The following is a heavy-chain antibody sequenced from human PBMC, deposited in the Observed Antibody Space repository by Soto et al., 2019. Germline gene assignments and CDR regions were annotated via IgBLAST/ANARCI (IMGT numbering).Heavy chain of an antibody. CDR2: INPNSGGT. J-gene: IGHJ6*02. D-gene: IGHD3-10*01. CDR3: ARDGVPRAMDGMDV. V-gene: IGHV1-2*02. Sequence: AASVKVSCKASGYTFTGYYMHWVRQAPGQGLGWMGWINPNSGGTNYAQKFQGRVTMTRDTSISTAYMELSRLRSDDTAVYYCARDGVPRAMDGMDVWGQGTTVTVSS. CDR1: GYTFTGYY.